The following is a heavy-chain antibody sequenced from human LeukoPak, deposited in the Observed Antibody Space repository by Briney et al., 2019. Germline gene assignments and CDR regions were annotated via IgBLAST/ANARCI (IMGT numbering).Heavy chain of an antibody. CDR1: GFTFGDYA. V-gene: IGHV3-49*04. CDR2: IRSKTYGGTP. Sequence: GGSLRLSCTASGFTFGDYAMAWVRQAPEKGLEWVGFIRSKTYGGTPEYAASVKGRFIISRDDSQSIAYLQMNSLKPEDTAVYYCARTEWELSNYYYYMDVWGKGTTVTVSS. D-gene: IGHD1-26*01. J-gene: IGHJ6*03. CDR3: ARTEWELSNYYYYMDV.